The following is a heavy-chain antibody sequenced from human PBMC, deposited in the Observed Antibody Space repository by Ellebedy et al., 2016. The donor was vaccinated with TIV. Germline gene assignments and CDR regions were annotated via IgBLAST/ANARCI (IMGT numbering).Heavy chain of an antibody. CDR3: ARSDHVWGSYRLYYFGY. D-gene: IGHD3-16*02. J-gene: IGHJ4*02. Sequence: MPSETLSLTCTVSGGSIRNYYCTWIRQPPGKGLEWIGHMYYSGSSNYNPSLKSRVTISVGMSKNQFSLKLSSVTAADTAVYYCARSDHVWGSYRLYYFGYWGQGTQVTVSS. CDR1: GGSIRNYY. V-gene: IGHV4-59*01. CDR2: MYYSGSS.